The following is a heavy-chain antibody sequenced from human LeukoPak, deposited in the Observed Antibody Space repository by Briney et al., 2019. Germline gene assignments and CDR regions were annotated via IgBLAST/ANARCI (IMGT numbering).Heavy chain of an antibody. CDR2: IYNSENA. D-gene: IGHD6-13*01. CDR3: ARLSQSTSWYNDY. CDR1: GGSISGYY. J-gene: IGHJ4*02. V-gene: IGHV4-4*07. Sequence: SETLSLPCSVSGGSISGYYWCWIRQPAGKGLEWIGRIYNSENANYNPSLRSRVSMSVDTSKNQFSLKLSSVTAADTAVYYCARLSQSTSWYNDYWGQGTLVTVSS.